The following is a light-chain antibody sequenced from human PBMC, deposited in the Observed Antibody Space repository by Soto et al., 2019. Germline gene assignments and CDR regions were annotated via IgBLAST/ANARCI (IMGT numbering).Light chain of an antibody. J-gene: IGKJ5*01. V-gene: IGKV3-20*01. CDR3: QQYGSQIIT. CDR1: QIVRSNS. Sequence: TQSPSTLSASVGYRSTLSCRASQIVRSNSLAWYQQKPGQPPRLXIYDASSRPPGIPERFSGSGSGTDFTLTISRLEPEDFELYYCQQYGSQIITFGQGTRLEIK. CDR2: DAS.